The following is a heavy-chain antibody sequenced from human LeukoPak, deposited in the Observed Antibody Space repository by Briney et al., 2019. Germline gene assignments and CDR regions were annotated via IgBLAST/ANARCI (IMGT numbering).Heavy chain of an antibody. J-gene: IGHJ4*02. CDR3: ARTGIAVAGPDY. CDR1: GGSISSSSYY. D-gene: IGHD6-19*01. V-gene: IGHV4-39*07. CDR2: IYYSGST. Sequence: SDTLSLPCTLSGGSISSSSYYWGWLRQSPGKGLEWIGSIYYSGSTYYNPSLKSRVTISVDTSKNQFSLKLSSVTAADTAVYYCARTGIAVAGPDYWGQGTLVTVSS.